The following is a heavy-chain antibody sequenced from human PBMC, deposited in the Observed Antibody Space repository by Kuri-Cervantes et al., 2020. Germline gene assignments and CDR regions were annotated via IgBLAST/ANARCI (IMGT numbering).Heavy chain of an antibody. D-gene: IGHD1-7*01. J-gene: IGHJ6*02. V-gene: IGHV3-11*04. Sequence: GGSLRLSCAASGFTFSDYYMSWVRQAPGKGLEWVSYISSSGGTMYYADSVKGRFTISRDNAKNSLNLQLNSLRDEDTAVYYCARDPETGTEPYYGMDVWGQGTTVTVSS. CDR3: ARDPETGTEPYYGMDV. CDR2: ISSSGGTM. CDR1: GFTFSDYY.